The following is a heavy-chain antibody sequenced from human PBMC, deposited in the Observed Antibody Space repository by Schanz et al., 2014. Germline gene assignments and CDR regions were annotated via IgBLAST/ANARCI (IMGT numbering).Heavy chain of an antibody. CDR2: ISGYTGDT. Sequence: QILLVQPGPEVKKPGASVTVSCKASGYDFHIYAYSWVRQAPGQGPEWIGWISGYTGDTKYAQKFQHRVNMTTDRTTSTVYMELRSLRFDDTAVYFCARDNGRIPAANSFDYWGQGTRVTV. D-gene: IGHD1-26*01. CDR3: ARDNGRIPAANSFDY. V-gene: IGHV1-18*01. CDR1: GYDFHIYA. J-gene: IGHJ4*02.